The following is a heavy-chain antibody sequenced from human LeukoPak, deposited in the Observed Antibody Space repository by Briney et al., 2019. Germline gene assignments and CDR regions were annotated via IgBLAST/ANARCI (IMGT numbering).Heavy chain of an antibody. CDR1: GYTFTSYG. CDR2: ISAYNGNT. D-gene: IGHD3-22*01. Sequence: ASVKLSCKASGYTFTSYGISWVRQAPGQGLEWMGWISAYNGNTNYARKLQGRVTMTTDTSTSTAYMELRSLRSDDTAVYYCARDAGDLYYYDSSGYYDYWGQGTLVTVSS. V-gene: IGHV1-18*01. CDR3: ARDAGDLYYYDSSGYYDY. J-gene: IGHJ4*02.